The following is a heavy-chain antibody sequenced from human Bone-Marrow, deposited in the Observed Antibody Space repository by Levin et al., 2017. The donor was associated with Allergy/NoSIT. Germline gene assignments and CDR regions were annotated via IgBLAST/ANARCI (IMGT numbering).Heavy chain of an antibody. D-gene: IGHD3-22*01. Sequence: GSGPTLVKPTQTLTLTCTFSGFSLSTSGVGVGWIRQPPGKALEWLALIYWDDDKRYSPSLKSRLTITKDTSKNQVVLTMTNMDPVDTATYYCAHRGGYPRKDYFDYWGQGTLVTVSS. CDR3: AHRGGYPRKDYFDY. V-gene: IGHV2-5*02. CDR1: GFSLSTSGVG. J-gene: IGHJ4*02. CDR2: IYWDDDK.